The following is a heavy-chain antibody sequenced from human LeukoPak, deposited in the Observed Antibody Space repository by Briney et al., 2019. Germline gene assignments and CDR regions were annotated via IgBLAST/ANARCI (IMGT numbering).Heavy chain of an antibody. CDR1: GGSFSGYY. J-gene: IGHJ3*02. Sequence: PSETLSLSCAVYGGSFSGYYWSWIRQPPGKGLEWIGEINHSGSTNYNPSLKSRVTISVDTSKNQFSLKLSSVTAADTAVYYCARAAPSSRYSSGWYGSGAFDIWGQGTMVTVSS. V-gene: IGHV4-34*01. D-gene: IGHD6-19*01. CDR2: INHSGST. CDR3: ARAAPSSRYSSGWYGSGAFDI.